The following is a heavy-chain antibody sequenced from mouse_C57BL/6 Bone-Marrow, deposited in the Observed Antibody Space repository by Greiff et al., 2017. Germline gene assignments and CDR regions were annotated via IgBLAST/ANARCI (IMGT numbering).Heavy chain of an antibody. CDR3: ARKVYYGNPFDY. Sequence: QVQLQQPGAELVRPGTSVKLSCKASGYTFTSYGMPWVKQSPGQGLEWIGVIDPSGSYTNYNQKFKGKATLPVDPSSSTAYMQLSRLTSEDSAVYCCARKVYYGNPFDYWGQGTTLTVSS. J-gene: IGHJ2*01. V-gene: IGHV1-59*01. CDR2: IDPSGSYT. CDR1: GYTFTSYG. D-gene: IGHD2-1*01.